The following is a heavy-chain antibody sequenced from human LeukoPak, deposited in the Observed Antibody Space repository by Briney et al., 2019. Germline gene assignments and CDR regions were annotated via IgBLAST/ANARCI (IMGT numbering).Heavy chain of an antibody. J-gene: IGHJ4*02. CDR1: GFTFSSYW. CDR2: IKQDGSEK. Sequence: PGGSLRLSCAASGFTFSSYWMSWVRQAPGKGLEWVANIKQDGSEKYYVDSVKGRFTISRDNAKNSLYLQMNSLRAEDTAVYYCASTHCSSTSCFDYWGQGTLVTVSS. D-gene: IGHD2-2*01. CDR3: ASTHCSSTSCFDY. V-gene: IGHV3-7*01.